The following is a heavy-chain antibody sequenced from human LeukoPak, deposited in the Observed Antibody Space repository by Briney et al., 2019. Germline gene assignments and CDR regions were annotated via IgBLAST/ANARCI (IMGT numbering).Heavy chain of an antibody. CDR2: IMYDGSIK. D-gene: IGHD2/OR15-2a*01. V-gene: IGHV3-30*02. Sequence: GSLRLSCAASGFTFTNFGMHWVRQAPGKGLDWVAFIMYDGSIKFYADSVLGRFTISRDNSKNTLDLQMNSLRTEDTAVYYCVKESMEGDTWGQGTLVTVSS. J-gene: IGHJ5*02. CDR3: VKESMEGDT. CDR1: GFTFTNFG.